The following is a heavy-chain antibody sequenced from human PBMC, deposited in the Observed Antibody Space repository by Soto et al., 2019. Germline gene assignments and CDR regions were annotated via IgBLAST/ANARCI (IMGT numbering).Heavy chain of an antibody. CDR1: GFTFSSYA. V-gene: IGHV3-43*02. CDR2: ISGDGGST. D-gene: IGHD2-21*02. Sequence: GGSLRLSCAASGFTFSSYAMSWVRQAPGKGLEWVSLISGDGGSTYYADSVKGRFTISRDNSKNSLYLQMNSLRTEDTALYYCAKDSRPTTYCGGDCYTIPDYWGQGTLVTVSS. CDR3: AKDSRPTTYCGGDCYTIPDY. J-gene: IGHJ4*02.